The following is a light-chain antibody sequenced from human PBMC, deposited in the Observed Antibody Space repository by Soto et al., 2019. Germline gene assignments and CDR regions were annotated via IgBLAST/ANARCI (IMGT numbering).Light chain of an antibody. Sequence: EIVLTQSPGTLSLSPGERATLSCRASQSVSSSYLAWYQQKPGQAPRLLIYGASIRATDIPDRFSGSGSGTDFTLTISRLEPEDFAVYYCQLYGNSPWTFGQGTKVEIK. V-gene: IGKV3-20*01. J-gene: IGKJ1*01. CDR3: QLYGNSPWT. CDR1: QSVSSSY. CDR2: GAS.